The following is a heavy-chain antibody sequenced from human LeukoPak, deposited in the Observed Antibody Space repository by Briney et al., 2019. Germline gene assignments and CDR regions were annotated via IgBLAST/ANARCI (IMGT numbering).Heavy chain of an antibody. CDR3: AHSGTVTTPHDAFDI. Sequence: WGPTLVKPTQTLTLTCTFSGFSLSTSGVGVGWIGHPPVKALEWLALIYWNDDKRYSPSLKSRLTIAKDTSKNQVVLTMTNMDPVDTATYYCAHSGTVTTPHDAFDIWGQGTMVTVSS. V-gene: IGHV2-5*01. J-gene: IGHJ3*02. CDR2: IYWNDDK. CDR1: GFSLSTSGVG. D-gene: IGHD4-17*01.